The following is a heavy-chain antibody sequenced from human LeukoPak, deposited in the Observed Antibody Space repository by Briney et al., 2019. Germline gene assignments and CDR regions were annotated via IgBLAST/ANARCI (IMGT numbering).Heavy chain of an antibody. CDR3: TRSPTKRIPEDY. D-gene: IGHD2-21*01. J-gene: IGHJ4*02. Sequence: PSGTLSLTCAVSGASISSNIWWSWVRQPPGKGLEWIGQIFHTGSTTYILSLKSRVTMSVDKSKNQFSLNLRSMTAADTAVYYCTRSPTKRIPEDYWGQGTLVTVSS. CDR2: IFHTGST. V-gene: IGHV4-4*02. CDR1: GASISSNIW.